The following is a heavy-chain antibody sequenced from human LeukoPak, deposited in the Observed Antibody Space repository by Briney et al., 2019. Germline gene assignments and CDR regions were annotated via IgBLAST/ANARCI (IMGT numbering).Heavy chain of an antibody. CDR1: GGTFSSYA. CDR3: ASGSFGIVGEYYMDV. D-gene: IGHD3-10*01. CDR2: IIPIFGTA. J-gene: IGHJ6*03. V-gene: IGHV1-69*06. Sequence: ASVKVSCKASGGTFSSYAISWVRQAPGQGLEWMGGIIPIFGTANYAQKFQGRVTITADKSTSTAYMELSSLRSEDTAVYYCASGSFGIVGEYYMDVWGKGTTVTVSS.